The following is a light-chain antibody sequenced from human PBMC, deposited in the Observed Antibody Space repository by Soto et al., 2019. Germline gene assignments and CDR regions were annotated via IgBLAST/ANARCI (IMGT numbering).Light chain of an antibody. CDR3: QAYDSGLSGSV. CDR1: SSNIGAGYD. Sequence: QSVLTQPPSVSGAPGQTVTISCTGSSSNIGAGYDVHWYQQLPGTAPKLLIFGNTNRPSGVPDRFSGSKSGTSVSLAITGLRADDEADYYCQAYDSGLSGSVFGGGTKLTVL. V-gene: IGLV1-40*01. J-gene: IGLJ3*02. CDR2: GNT.